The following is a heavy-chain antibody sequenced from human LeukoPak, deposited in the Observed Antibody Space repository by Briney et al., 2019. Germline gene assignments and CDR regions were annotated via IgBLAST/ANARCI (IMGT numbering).Heavy chain of an antibody. Sequence: SETLPLTCAVCGGSFSGYYWSWIRQPPGKGLEWIGEINHSGSTNYNPSLKSRVTISVDTSKNQFSLKLSSVTAADTAVYYCARGGIQLWLSRDYYFDYWGQGTLVTVSS. CDR3: ARGGIQLWLSRDYYFDY. D-gene: IGHD5-18*01. CDR1: GGSFSGYY. V-gene: IGHV4-34*01. J-gene: IGHJ4*02. CDR2: INHSGST.